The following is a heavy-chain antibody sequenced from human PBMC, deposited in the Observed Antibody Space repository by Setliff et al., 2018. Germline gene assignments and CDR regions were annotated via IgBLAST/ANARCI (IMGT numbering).Heavy chain of an antibody. D-gene: IGHD6-19*01. Sequence: SETLSLTCAVSGYSISNGYYWGWVRQPPGKGLEWIGSIYHSGSTYYNPSLKSRVTISVDTSKNQFSLKLSSVTAADTVVYCCARCAGIAMGRRDIFDIWGQGTVVTVSS. CDR1: GYSISNGYY. CDR3: ARCAGIAMGRRDIFDI. J-gene: IGHJ3*02. V-gene: IGHV4-38-2*01. CDR2: IYHSGST.